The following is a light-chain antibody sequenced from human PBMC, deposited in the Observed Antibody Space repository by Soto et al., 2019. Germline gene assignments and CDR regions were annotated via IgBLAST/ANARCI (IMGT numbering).Light chain of an antibody. J-gene: IGKJ1*01. CDR1: KDISSS. CDR3: QQADSFPLT. Sequence: RVTQSPSSVSASVGDRVTITCQTSKDISSSVAWYQQKPGKAPNLLIFSASALHSGVPPRFSGRGSGPAFTLTVSSLQPEDFAISYCQQADSFPLTFGQGTRVQIK. V-gene: IGKV1D-12*01. CDR2: SAS.